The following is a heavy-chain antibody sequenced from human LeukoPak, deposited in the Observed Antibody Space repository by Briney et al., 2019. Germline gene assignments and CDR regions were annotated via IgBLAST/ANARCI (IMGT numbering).Heavy chain of an antibody. V-gene: IGHV4-59*01. CDR1: VGPITSYY. Sequence: SETLSLTCTVSVGPITSYYWSWFRQPPGKGLEYIGYIFYSGSTNYSPSLKSRVTISLDTSKNQFSLMLSSVTAADTAVYYCARGLPGYSGGDDAFDIWGQGTVVIVS. D-gene: IGHD6-19*01. J-gene: IGHJ3*02. CDR2: IFYSGST. CDR3: ARGLPGYSGGDDAFDI.